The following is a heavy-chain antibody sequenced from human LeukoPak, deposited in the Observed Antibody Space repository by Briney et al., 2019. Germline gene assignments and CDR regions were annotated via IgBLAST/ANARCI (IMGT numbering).Heavy chain of an antibody. CDR2: ICSRGSTI. V-gene: IGHV3-48*03. J-gene: IGHJ4*02. Sequence: PGGSLRLSCAASGFTFSSYEMNWVRQAPGKGLEWVSYICSRGSTIYYADSVKGRFTISRDDAKNSLYLQMNSLRAEDTAVYYCTRDLYYYGSGNYVPGFPDYWGQGTLVTVSS. D-gene: IGHD3-10*01. CDR3: TRDLYYYGSGNYVPGFPDY. CDR1: GFTFSSYE.